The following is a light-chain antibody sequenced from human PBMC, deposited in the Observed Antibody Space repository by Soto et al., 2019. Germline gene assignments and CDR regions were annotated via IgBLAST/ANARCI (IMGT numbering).Light chain of an antibody. CDR1: RSLDSGQ. CDR3: QQRSNL. V-gene: IGKV3D-20*02. J-gene: IGKJ5*01. Sequence: EIVLTQSPGTLSLSPGESATLSCRASRSLDSGQLAWYQQKVGRAPRLLIHDAFMRATGIPDRFSGSGSGTDFTLTIARLEPEDFAVYYCQQRSNLFGQGTRLEIK. CDR2: DAF.